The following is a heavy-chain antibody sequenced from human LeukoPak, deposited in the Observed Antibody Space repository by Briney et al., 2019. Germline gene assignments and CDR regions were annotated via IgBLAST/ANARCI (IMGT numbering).Heavy chain of an antibody. D-gene: IGHD2-2*01. CDR1: GGSFSGYY. Sequence: SETLSLTCAVYGGSFSGYYWSWIRQPPGKGLEWIGEINHSRSTNYNPSLKSRVTISVDTSKNQFSLKLSSVTAADTAVYYCARVGDIVVVPAAMPEDYYYGMDVWGKGTTVTVSS. CDR3: ARVGDIVVVPAAMPEDYYYGMDV. J-gene: IGHJ6*04. CDR2: INHSRST. V-gene: IGHV4-34*01.